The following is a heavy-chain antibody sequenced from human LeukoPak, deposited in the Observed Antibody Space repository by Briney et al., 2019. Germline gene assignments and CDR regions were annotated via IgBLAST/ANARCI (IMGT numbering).Heavy chain of an antibody. V-gene: IGHV3-7*01. CDR3: ARGAYNYGEKYYFDY. CDR2: IKQDGSVK. J-gene: IGHJ4*02. CDR1: GFTFSTFW. Sequence: GGSLRLSCAGSGFTFSTFWMTWVRQAPGKGLEWVANIKQDGSVKNYVDSVKGRFTISRDNAKNSVYLQMNSLRAEDTAVYYCARGAYNYGEKYYFDYWGQGTLVTVSS. D-gene: IGHD5-18*01.